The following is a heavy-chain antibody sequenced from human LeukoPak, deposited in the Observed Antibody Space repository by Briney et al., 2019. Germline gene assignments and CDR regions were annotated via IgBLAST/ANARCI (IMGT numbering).Heavy chain of an antibody. CDR2: INPNNGGT. V-gene: IGHV1-2*02. J-gene: IGHJ4*02. CDR3: ARGIPSFTLFGVVIY. Sequence: ASVKVSCKTSGYTFPGYDIHWVRQAPGHGPEWMGLINPNNGGTEYAQRFQGRVTMTRDTSISTAFMELSGLRSDDTAVYYCARGIPSFTLFGVVIYWGQGTAVTVSS. CDR1: GYTFPGYD. D-gene: IGHD3-3*01.